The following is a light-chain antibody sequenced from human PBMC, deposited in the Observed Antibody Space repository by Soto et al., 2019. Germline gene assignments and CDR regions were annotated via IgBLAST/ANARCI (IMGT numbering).Light chain of an antibody. V-gene: IGLV2-11*01. Sequence: QSALTQPRSVSGSPGQSVTMSCTGTSSDVGGFKYVSWYQQHPGKAPKLMIYDVIKRPSGVPDRFSGSRSGYTASLTISGPQVKDEADYYCGSYAGTNPFPFGTGTKLTVL. CDR1: SSDVGGFKY. CDR2: DVI. CDR3: GSYAGTNPFP. J-gene: IGLJ1*01.